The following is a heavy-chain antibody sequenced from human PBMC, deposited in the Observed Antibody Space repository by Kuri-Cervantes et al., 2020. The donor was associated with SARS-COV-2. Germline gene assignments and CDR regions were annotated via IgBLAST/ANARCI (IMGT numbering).Heavy chain of an antibody. V-gene: IGHV4-61*10. Sequence: SETLSRTCTVSGGSISSGSYYWSWIRQPAGKGLEWIGYIYTSGSTNYNPSLKSRVTISVDTSKNQFSLKLSSVTAADTAVYYCARGQDSYGYNWFDPWGQGTLVTVSS. CDR1: GGSISSGSYY. CDR2: IYTSGST. CDR3: ARGQDSYGYNWFDP. D-gene: IGHD5-18*01. J-gene: IGHJ5*02.